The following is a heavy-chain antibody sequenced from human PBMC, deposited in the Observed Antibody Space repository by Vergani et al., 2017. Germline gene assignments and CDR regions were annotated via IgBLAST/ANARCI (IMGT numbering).Heavy chain of an antibody. V-gene: IGHV1-69*01. CDR1: GGTFSSYA. D-gene: IGHD3-10*01. Sequence: QVQLVQSGAEVKKPGSSVKVSCKASGGTFSSYAIRWVRQAPGQGLEWMGGIIPIVGTANYAQKFQGRVTITADESTSTAYMELSSLRSEDTAVYYCATGSYGSGCYYDAWDIGGQGTMVTVAS. CDR2: IIPIVGTA. CDR3: ATGSYGSGCYYDAWDI. J-gene: IGHJ3*02.